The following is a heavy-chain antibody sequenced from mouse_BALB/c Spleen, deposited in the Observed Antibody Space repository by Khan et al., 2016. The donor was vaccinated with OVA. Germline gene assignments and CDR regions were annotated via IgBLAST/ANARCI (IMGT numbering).Heavy chain of an antibody. CDR1: GYSITSDYA. V-gene: IGHV3-2*02. CDR3: ARLGRGYAMDY. Sequence: VQLKESGPGLVKPSQSLSLTCTVTGYSITSDYAWNWIRQFPGNKLEWMGFINYSGSTSYNPSLKSRISITRDTPKNQFFLQLNSVTTEDTATDYCARLGRGYAMDYWGQGTPVTVSS. J-gene: IGHJ4*01. D-gene: IGHD4-1*01. CDR2: INYSGST.